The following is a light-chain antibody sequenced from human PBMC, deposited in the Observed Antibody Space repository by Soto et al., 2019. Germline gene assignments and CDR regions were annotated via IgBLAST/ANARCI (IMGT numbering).Light chain of an antibody. V-gene: IGKV1-12*01. Sequence: DIQMTQSPSSVSASVGDRVTITCRASQGISSWVAWYQQKPGKAPKLLIYAASSLQSGVPSRFSGSGSGKDLTFTISSLQPEDFTTYYCQQAASFPHTLGPGTKVDIK. CDR2: AAS. J-gene: IGKJ3*01. CDR1: QGISSW. CDR3: QQAASFPHT.